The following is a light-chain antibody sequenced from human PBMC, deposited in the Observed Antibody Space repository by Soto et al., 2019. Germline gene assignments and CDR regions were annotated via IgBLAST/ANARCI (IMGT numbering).Light chain of an antibody. CDR1: QRISSW. V-gene: IGKV1-5*03. J-gene: IGKJ1*01. Sequence: DIQTTQSPSTLSASVGDRVTVTCRASQRISSWLAWYQQKPGKAPKLLIYKASSLESGVPSRFSGSGSGTEFTLTISSLQPDDFATYYCQQYNSYWTFGQGTKVEIK. CDR2: KAS. CDR3: QQYNSYWT.